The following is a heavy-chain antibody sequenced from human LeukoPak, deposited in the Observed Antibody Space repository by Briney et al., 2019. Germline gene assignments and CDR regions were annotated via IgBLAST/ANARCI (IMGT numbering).Heavy chain of an antibody. V-gene: IGHV1-2*06. CDR1: GYTFTGYY. CDR3: ARVYSGWSPDY. CDR2: INPNSGGT. D-gene: IGHD2-21*01. Sequence: ASVKVSCKAFGYTFTGYYMHWVRQAPGQGLEWMGRINPNSGGTNYAQKFQGRVTMTRDTSISTAYMELSRLRSDDTAVYYCARVYSGWSPDYWGQGTLVTVSS. J-gene: IGHJ4*02.